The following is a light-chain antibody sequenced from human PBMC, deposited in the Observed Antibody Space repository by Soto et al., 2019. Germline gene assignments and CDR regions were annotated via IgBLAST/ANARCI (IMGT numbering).Light chain of an antibody. CDR2: SNN. Sequence: QSVLTQPPSVSGAPGQRVTISCTGSSSNIGAGYDVHWYQRLPGTAPKVLIYSNNNRPSGVPDRFSGSKSGTSASLAITGLQAEDEAGYYCQSYDSSLSGSYVFGTGTKLTVL. J-gene: IGLJ1*01. CDR3: QSYDSSLSGSYV. CDR1: SSNIGAGYD. V-gene: IGLV1-40*01.